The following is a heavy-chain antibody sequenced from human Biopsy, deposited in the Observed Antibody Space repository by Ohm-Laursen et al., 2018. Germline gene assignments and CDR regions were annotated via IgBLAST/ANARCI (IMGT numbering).Heavy chain of an antibody. Sequence: AALVNASCKASGDSFTSYAIGWGRQAPGQGLEWMGGIIPIPNVATYAQKFQGRITITADESTSTAYMELSSLTSDDTAVYFCARGEGSSWFDPWGHGTLVTVSS. CDR1: GDSFTSYA. J-gene: IGHJ5*02. CDR2: IIPIPNVA. V-gene: IGHV1-69*10. D-gene: IGHD1-26*01. CDR3: ARGEGSSWFDP.